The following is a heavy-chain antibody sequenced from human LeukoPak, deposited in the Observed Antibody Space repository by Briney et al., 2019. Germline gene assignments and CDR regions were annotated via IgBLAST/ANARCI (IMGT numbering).Heavy chain of an antibody. CDR1: GGSFSGYY. CDR3: ARHEVPGWVYDSSGYYRFRNAFDI. Sequence: SETLSLTCAVYGGSFSGYYWSWIRQPPGKGLEWIGEINHSGSTNYNPSLKSRVTISVDTSKNQFSLKLSSVTAADTAVYYCARHEVPGWVYDSSGYYRFRNAFDIWGQGTMVTVSS. J-gene: IGHJ3*02. D-gene: IGHD3-22*01. V-gene: IGHV4-34*01. CDR2: INHSGST.